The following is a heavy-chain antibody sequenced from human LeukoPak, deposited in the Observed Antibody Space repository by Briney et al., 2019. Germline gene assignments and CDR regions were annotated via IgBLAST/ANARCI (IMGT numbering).Heavy chain of an antibody. V-gene: IGHV1-46*01. J-gene: IGHJ4*02. Sequence: ASVKVSCKASGYTFTSYYMHWMRQAPGQGLEWMGIINPSGGSTSYAQKFQGRVTMTRDTSTSTVYMELSSLRSEDTAVYYCARGDYGGNSGLGFDYWGQGTLVTVSS. CDR2: INPSGGST. D-gene: IGHD4-23*01. CDR1: GYTFTSYY. CDR3: ARGDYGGNSGLGFDY.